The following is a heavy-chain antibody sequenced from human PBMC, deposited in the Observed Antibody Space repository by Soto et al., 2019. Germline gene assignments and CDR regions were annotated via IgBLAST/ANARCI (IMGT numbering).Heavy chain of an antibody. J-gene: IGHJ4*02. CDR2: ISTHTHNT. Sequence: ASVKVSCKASGYSFTNYDIHWVRQAPGQGLEWMGWISTHTHNTNYVQKFQGRVTMTADTSTSTVYMDLRSLRSDDTAVYYCARERGRWLQFEYWGQGTLVTVSS. CDR1: GYSFTNYD. D-gene: IGHD5-12*01. V-gene: IGHV1-18*04. CDR3: ARERGRWLQFEY.